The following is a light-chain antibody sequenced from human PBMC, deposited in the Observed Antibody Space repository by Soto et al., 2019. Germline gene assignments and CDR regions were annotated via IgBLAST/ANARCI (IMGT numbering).Light chain of an antibody. CDR3: QQYESLPLT. V-gene: IGKV1-33*01. Sequence: DMQMTQSPSTVSAFVGERVAITCRASQSISRWLAWYQQKPGKAPKLLIYDASNVETGVASRVGGSGSGTDFTFTISSLQPEDIPTYYCQQYESLPLTFGQGTRLEIK. CDR2: DAS. CDR1: QSISRW. J-gene: IGKJ5*01.